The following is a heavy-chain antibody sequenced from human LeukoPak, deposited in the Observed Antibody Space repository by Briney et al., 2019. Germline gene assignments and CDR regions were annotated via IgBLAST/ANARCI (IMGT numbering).Heavy chain of an antibody. Sequence: GASVKVSCKASGYTFTGYYMHWVRQAPGQGLEWMGWINPNSGGTNYAQKFQGWVTMTRDTSISTAYMELSRLRSDDTAVYYCARVVPAADYYGMDVWGQGTTVTVSS. V-gene: IGHV1-2*04. CDR3: ARVVPAADYYGMDV. CDR2: INPNSGGT. D-gene: IGHD2-2*01. CDR1: GYTFTGYY. J-gene: IGHJ6*02.